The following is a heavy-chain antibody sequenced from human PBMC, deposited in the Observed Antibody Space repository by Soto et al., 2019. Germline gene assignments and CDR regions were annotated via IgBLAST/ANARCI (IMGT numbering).Heavy chain of an antibody. Sequence: ETLSLTCHVSGVPIDQYYWAWLRQSPGKGPEWIGSVFYTGFTSYNPSLESRVSVSVDTSKSQFSLKLSAVTAADTAVYYCATSQKGYNWNYFDHWGQGALVTVSS. CDR2: VFYTGFT. J-gene: IGHJ4*02. CDR3: ATSQKGYNWNYFDH. D-gene: IGHD1-20*01. V-gene: IGHV4-59*04. CDR1: GVPIDQYY.